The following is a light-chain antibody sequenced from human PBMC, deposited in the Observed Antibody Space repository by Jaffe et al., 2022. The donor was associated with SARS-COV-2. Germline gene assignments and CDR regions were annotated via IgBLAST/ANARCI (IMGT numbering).Light chain of an antibody. J-gene: IGLJ2*01. CDR2: EVS. CDR1: TSDVADFNY. CDR3: SSYSTTSSHVV. V-gene: IGLV2-14*01. Sequence: QSALTQPASVSGSPGQSITVSCSGTTSDVADFNYVAWYQQHPGKAPKLIIFEVSHRPSGVPGRFSGSKSGNTASLTISGLQADDEGDYYCSSYSTTSSHVVFGGGTKLTVL.